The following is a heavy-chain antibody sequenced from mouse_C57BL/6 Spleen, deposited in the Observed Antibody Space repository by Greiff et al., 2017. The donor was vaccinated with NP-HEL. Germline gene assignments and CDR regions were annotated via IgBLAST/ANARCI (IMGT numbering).Heavy chain of an antibody. D-gene: IGHD1-1*01. J-gene: IGHJ2*01. CDR2: IYPRDGSP. CDR3: ARSVYYYGSSYDYFDY. CDR1: GYTFTDHT. V-gene: IGHV1-78*01. Sequence: VQLQQSDAELVKPGASVKISCKVSGYTFTDHTIHWMKQRPEQGLAWIGYIYPRDGSPKYNAKFKGKATLTADKSSSTAYMQLNSLTAEDSAVYFCARSVYYYGSSYDYFDYWGQGTTLTVSS.